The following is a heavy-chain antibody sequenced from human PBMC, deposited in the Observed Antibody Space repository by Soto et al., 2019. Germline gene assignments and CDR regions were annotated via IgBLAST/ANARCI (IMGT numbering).Heavy chain of an antibody. CDR1: GYTFTSYY. V-gene: IGHV1-46*01. J-gene: IGHJ6*02. Sequence: QVQLVQSGAEVKKPGASVKVSCKASGYTFTSYYMHWVRQAPGQGLEWMGIINPSGGSTSYAQKFQGRVTMTRDTSTSTVYMELSSLRSADTAVYYCTRDKHHDVLLWFGEYYYYYGMDVWGQGTTVTVSS. CDR3: TRDKHHDVLLWFGEYYYYYGMDV. D-gene: IGHD3-10*01. CDR2: INPSGGST.